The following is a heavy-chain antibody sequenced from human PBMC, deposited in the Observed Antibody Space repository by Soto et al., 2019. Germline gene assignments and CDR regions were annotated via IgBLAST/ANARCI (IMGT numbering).Heavy chain of an antibody. CDR3: AKVLRVAATY. CDR2: ISYDGSNK. Sequence: QVQLVESGGGVVQPGRSLRLSCAASGFTFSSYGMHWVRQAPGKGLEWVAVISYDGSNKYYADSVKGRFTISRDISKNTLYLQMNSLRAEDTAVYYCAKVLRVAATYWGQGTLVTVSS. J-gene: IGHJ4*02. D-gene: IGHD2-15*01. CDR1: GFTFSSYG. V-gene: IGHV3-30*18.